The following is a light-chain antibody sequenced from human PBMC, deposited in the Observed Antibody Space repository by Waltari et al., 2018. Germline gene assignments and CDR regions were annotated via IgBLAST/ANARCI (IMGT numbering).Light chain of an antibody. CDR2: GAP. CDR3: QQYTYSPA. CDR1: QSVNSDY. Sequence: EIVLTQSPGTLSLSPGERATLSCRASQSVNSDYLAWYQQKPGQGPSLLIYGAPSRATGIPDRFSGSGSGTDFTLIINRLEPEDFSVYYCQQYTYSPAFGLGTKVEIK. V-gene: IGKV3-20*01. J-gene: IGKJ1*01.